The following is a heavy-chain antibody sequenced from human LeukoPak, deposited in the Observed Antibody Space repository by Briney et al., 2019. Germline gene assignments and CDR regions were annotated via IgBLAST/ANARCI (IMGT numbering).Heavy chain of an antibody. D-gene: IGHD3-10*01. CDR3: ASHTYYYSSGSFGR. J-gene: IGHJ4*02. CDR2: INPNSSGT. CDR1: GYTFTGYY. Sequence: GASVKVSCKASGYTFTGYYMHWVRQAPGQGLEWMGWINPNSSGTNYAQKFQGRVTMTRDTSISTAYMELSSLRSEDTAVYYCASHTYYYSSGSFGRWGQGTLVTVSS. V-gene: IGHV1-2*02.